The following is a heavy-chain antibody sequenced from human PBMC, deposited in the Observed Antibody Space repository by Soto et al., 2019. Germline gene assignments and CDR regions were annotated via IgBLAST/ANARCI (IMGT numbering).Heavy chain of an antibody. CDR2: ISGYNGKT. CDR3: SREDKWVAESPGDVYYI. D-gene: IGHD6-19*01. J-gene: IGHJ3*02. V-gene: IGHV1-18*01. Sequence: ASVKGSCKASGYTFTSSGISWVRQAPGQGLEWRGWISGYNGKTSYAEKFQGRATMSTDTSTSTAYMELGSLRSDDTAVYYCSREDKWVAESPGDVYYICGQGTKDTV. CDR1: GYTFTSSG.